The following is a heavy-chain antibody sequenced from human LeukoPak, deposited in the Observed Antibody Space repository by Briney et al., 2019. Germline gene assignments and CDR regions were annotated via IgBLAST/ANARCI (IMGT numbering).Heavy chain of an antibody. CDR3: AARTNSRDGYKDY. CDR1: GSSFTSYW. Sequence: GASLKISCKGSGSSFTSYWIGWVRQLPGKGLEWMGIIYPGDSDTRYSPSFQGQVTISADKSISTAYLQWSSLKASDTAMYYCAARTNSRDGYKDYWGQGTLVTVSS. V-gene: IGHV5-51*01. CDR2: IYPGDSDT. J-gene: IGHJ4*02. D-gene: IGHD5-24*01.